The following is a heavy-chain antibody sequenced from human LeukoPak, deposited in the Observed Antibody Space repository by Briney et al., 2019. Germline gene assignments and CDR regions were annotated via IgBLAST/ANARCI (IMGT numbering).Heavy chain of an antibody. CDR2: MNPNSGNT. CDR3: ARGVPAAIFERPLFRKYNWFDP. D-gene: IGHD2-2*01. Sequence: ASVKVSCKASGYTFTSYDINWVRQATGQGLEWMGWMNPNSGNTGYAQKFQGRVTMTRNTSISTAYMELSSLRSEDTAVYYCARGVPAAIFERPLFRKYNWFDPWGQGTLVTVSS. J-gene: IGHJ5*02. V-gene: IGHV1-8*01. CDR1: GYTFTSYD.